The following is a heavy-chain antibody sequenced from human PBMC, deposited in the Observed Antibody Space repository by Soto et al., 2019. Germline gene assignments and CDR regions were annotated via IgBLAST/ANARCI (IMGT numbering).Heavy chain of an antibody. CDR1: GVTLSNFG. CDR2: ISRDGSTM. Sequence: QVQLVESGGSVVQPGRSLRLSCAASGVTLSNFGMHWVRQAPGKGLEWVAVISRDGSTMLYADSVKGRFTISRDSSRNTLYLQMNSLRAEDPAVYHCVGEVASGYWGQGTLVTVSS. CDR3: VGEVASGY. V-gene: IGHV3-30*03. J-gene: IGHJ4*02. D-gene: IGHD2-21*01.